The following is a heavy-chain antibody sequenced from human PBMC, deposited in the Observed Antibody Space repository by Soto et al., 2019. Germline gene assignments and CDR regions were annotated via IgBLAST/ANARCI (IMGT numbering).Heavy chain of an antibody. J-gene: IGHJ4*02. Sequence: PGGSLRLSCAASGFTFSIYVMHWVRQAPGKGLEWVAVIWYDGSNKYYADSVKGRFTISRDNSKNTLYLQMNSLRAEDTAVYYCARGATYYDILTGYYMGKDFDYWGQGTLVTVSS. CDR3: ARGATYYDILTGYYMGKDFDY. V-gene: IGHV3-33*01. CDR1: GFTFSIYV. D-gene: IGHD3-9*01. CDR2: IWYDGSNK.